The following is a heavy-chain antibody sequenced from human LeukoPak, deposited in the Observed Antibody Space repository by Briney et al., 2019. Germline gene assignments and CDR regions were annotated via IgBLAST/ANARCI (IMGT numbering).Heavy chain of an antibody. J-gene: IGHJ4*02. CDR2: IKQDGSEK. D-gene: IGHD6-13*01. Sequence: PGGSLRLSCAASGFSFSTYWMSWVRQAPGKGLGWVANIKQDGSEKYYVDSAKGRFTISRDNAKNSLYLQMNSLRAEDTAVYYCATDLGSSRPNFWGQGILVTVSS. CDR3: ATDLGSSRPNF. CDR1: GFSFSTYW. V-gene: IGHV3-7*01.